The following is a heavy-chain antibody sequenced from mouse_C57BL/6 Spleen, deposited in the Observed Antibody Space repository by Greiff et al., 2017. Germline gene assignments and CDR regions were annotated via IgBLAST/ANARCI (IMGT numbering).Heavy chain of an antibody. J-gene: IGHJ1*03. CDR1: GFTFSDYY. V-gene: IGHV5-16*02. CDR2: ITYDGSST. CDR3: ARSSILCRYFDV. D-gene: IGHD6-1*01. Sequence: EVKLMESEGGLVQPGSSMKLSCTASGFTFSDYYMAWVRQVPEKGLEWVANITYDGSSTYYLGSLKGRFIISRDNAKNILYLQMSSLKSEDTAMYYCARSSILCRYFDVWGTGTTVTVSA.